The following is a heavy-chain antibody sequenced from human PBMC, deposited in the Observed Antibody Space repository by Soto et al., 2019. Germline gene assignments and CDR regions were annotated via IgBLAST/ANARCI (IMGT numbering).Heavy chain of an antibody. CDR2: IFPSATT. V-gene: IGHV4-30-2*01. J-gene: IGHJ4*02. CDR3: ARGREFDS. Sequence: SETLSLTCAVPGGSLTSGTYSWNWIRQPPGKGLEWFGYIFPSATTYYNPSLKIRVSISIDVSKNQFSLKLRSLTAADTAVYYCARGREFDSWGQGTLVTVSS. CDR1: GGSLTSGTYS.